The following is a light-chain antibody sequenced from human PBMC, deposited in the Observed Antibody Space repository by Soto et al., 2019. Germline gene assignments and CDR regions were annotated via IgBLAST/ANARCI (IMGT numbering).Light chain of an antibody. CDR1: QSVDRY. CDR3: QQXGXWXXT. V-gene: IGKV3-11*01. J-gene: IGKJ2*02. CDR2: DAY. Sequence: EDVLKQSPDTLSLSPGETATLSCRASQSVDRYVAWYQQKVGQAPRLLIYDAYSRATGVGARFTGSGSTTDFSLTITSLEPEDFAVXXXQQXGXWXXTFGPXTKVDIK.